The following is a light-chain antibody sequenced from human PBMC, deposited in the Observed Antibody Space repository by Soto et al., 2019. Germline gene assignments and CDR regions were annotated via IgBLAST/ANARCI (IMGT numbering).Light chain of an antibody. CDR3: QNYSSWPEA. CDR2: EAS. J-gene: IGKJ1*01. V-gene: IGKV3-15*01. Sequence: VLMAQSPVTLAVSPGERATLSCRSSQSVPGNVAWYKQKSSQAPRLLIFEASTRATGVPARFSGSGSGTEVTLTINSLQPDDSALYFCQNYSSWPEAFGQGTHVDVK. CDR1: QSVPGN.